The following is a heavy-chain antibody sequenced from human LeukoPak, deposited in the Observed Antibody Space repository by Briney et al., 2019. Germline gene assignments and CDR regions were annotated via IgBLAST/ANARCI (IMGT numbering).Heavy chain of an antibody. J-gene: IGHJ4*02. CDR3: AKDAVAGSAY. D-gene: IGHD6-19*01. CDR1: GLTFRNYA. V-gene: IGHV3-23*01. Sequence: GGSLRLSCAASGLTFRNYAMSWVRQAPGKGLEWVSAISGSGGSTYYADSVKGRFTISRDNSKNTLYLQMNSLRAEDTAVYYCAKDAVAGSAYWGQGTLVTVSS. CDR2: ISGSGGST.